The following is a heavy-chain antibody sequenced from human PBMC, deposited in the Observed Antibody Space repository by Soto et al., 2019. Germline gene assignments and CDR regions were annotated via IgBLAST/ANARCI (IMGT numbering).Heavy chain of an antibody. D-gene: IGHD3-10*01. J-gene: IGHJ5*02. Sequence: PGGSLRLSCAASGFTFSDYYMSWIRQAPGKGLEWVSYISSSGSTIYYADSVKGRFTISRDNAKNSLYLQMNSLRAEDTAVYYCARDKHYYSVGWFDPWGQGTLVTVSS. CDR3: ARDKHYYSVGWFDP. CDR1: GFTFSDYY. V-gene: IGHV3-11*01. CDR2: ISSSGSTI.